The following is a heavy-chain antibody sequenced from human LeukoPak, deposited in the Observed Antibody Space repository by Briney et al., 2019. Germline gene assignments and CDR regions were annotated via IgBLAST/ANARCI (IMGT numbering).Heavy chain of an antibody. CDR3: ASGDSSRYCSGGSCFLGAFDI. CDR1: GYTFTGYY. V-gene: IGHV1-2*02. CDR2: INPNSGGT. Sequence: ASVKVSCEASGYTFTGYYMHWVRQAPGQGLEWMGWINPNSGGTNYAQKFQGRVTMTRDTSISTAYMELSRLRSDDTAVYYCASGDSSRYCSGGSCFLGAFDIWGQGTMVTVSS. J-gene: IGHJ3*02. D-gene: IGHD2-15*01.